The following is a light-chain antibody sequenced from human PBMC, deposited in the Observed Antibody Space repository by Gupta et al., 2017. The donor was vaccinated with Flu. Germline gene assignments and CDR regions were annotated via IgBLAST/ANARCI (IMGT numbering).Light chain of an antibody. CDR1: QSVSSSY. V-gene: IGKV3-20*01. CDR3: QQYGSLYT. Sequence: EIVLTQSPGTLSLSPGERATLSCRASQSVSSSYLAWYQQKPGQAPRLLIYGASSRATGIPDRFSGSGSGXDFTLTXSRLEPEDFAVYYCQQYGSLYTFGXGTKLEIK. J-gene: IGKJ2*01. CDR2: GAS.